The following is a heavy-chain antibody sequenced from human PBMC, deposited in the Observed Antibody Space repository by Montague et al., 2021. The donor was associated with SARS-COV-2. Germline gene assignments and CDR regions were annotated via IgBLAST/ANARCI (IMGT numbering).Heavy chain of an antibody. D-gene: IGHD3-3*01. CDR2: IYHTGST. V-gene: IGHV4-4*02. J-gene: IGHJ6*02. CDR3: ARDKPDYDFWPGYGMDV. Sequence: SETLSLTCVVSGDSISTDNWWTWVRLPPGKGLEWVGEIYHTGSTKYNPSLKSRVTISVDTSKNQFSLKLSSVTAADTAVYYCARDKPDYDFWPGYGMDVWGQGTTVTVSS. CDR1: GDSISTDNW.